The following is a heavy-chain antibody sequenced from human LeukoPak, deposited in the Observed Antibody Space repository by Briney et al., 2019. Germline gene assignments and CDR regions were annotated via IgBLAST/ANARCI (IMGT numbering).Heavy chain of an antibody. CDR1: GGSISSGGYY. CDR2: IYYSGST. V-gene: IGHV4-31*03. CDR3: ATTVGSYFDY. J-gene: IGHJ4*02. D-gene: IGHD3-16*01. Sequence: SETLSLTCTVSGGSISSGGYYWSWIRQHPGKGLEWIGYIYYSGSTYYNPSLKSRVTMSVDASENQFSLKLSSVTAADTAVYYCATTVGSYFDYWSQGTLVTVSS.